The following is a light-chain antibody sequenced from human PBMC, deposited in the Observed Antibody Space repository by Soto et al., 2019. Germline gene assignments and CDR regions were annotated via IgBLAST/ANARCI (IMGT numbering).Light chain of an antibody. CDR2: AAS. CDR3: QQLNSYPSF. CDR1: QGISSY. J-gene: IGKJ4*01. Sequence: DIQLTQSPSFLSASVGDRVTITCRASQGISSYLAWYQQKPGKAPKLLIYAASTLQSGVPSRFSGSGSGTEFTLTISSLQPEDFATYYGQQLNSYPSFFGGGTKVEIK. V-gene: IGKV1-9*01.